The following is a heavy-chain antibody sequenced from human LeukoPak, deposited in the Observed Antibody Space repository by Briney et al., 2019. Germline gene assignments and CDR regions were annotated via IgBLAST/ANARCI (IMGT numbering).Heavy chain of an antibody. J-gene: IGHJ3*02. CDR2: ANSDGSST. D-gene: IGHD3-10*01. CDR1: GFTFSSYW. Sequence: PGGSLRLSCAASGFTFSSYWMHWVRQAPGKGLVWVSRANSDGSSTSYADSVKGRFTISRDNAKNTLYLQMNGLRAEDTAVYYCAKDGLLWFGELSRGDAFDIWGQGTMVTVSS. V-gene: IGHV3-74*01. CDR3: AKDGLLWFGELSRGDAFDI.